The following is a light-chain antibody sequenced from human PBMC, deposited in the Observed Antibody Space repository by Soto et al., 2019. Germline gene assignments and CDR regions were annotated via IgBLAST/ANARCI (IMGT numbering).Light chain of an antibody. CDR1: SSDVGGYNY. J-gene: IGLJ2*01. Sequence: QSALTQPASVSGSPGQSITISCNGTSSDVGGYNYVSWYQQHPGKAPKLMIYDVSNRPSELSNRFSGSKSGNTASLTISGLQAEDEADYYCSSYTSSSTVVFGGGTKLTVL. CDR2: DVS. V-gene: IGLV2-14*01. CDR3: SSYTSSSTVV.